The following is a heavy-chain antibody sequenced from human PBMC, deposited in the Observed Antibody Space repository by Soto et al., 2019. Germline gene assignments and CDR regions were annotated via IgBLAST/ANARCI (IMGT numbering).Heavy chain of an antibody. J-gene: IGHJ6*03. D-gene: IGHD1-1*01. CDR3: AKKALLDYYYYYYMDV. CDR1: GFTFSSYG. Sequence: QVQLVESGGGVVQPGRSLSLSCAASGFTFSSYGMPWFRQAPGKGLEWVAVISYDGSNKYYADSVKGRFTISRDNSKNTLYLQMNSLRAEDTAVYYCAKKALLDYYYYYYMDVWGKGTTVTVSS. CDR2: ISYDGSNK. V-gene: IGHV3-30*18.